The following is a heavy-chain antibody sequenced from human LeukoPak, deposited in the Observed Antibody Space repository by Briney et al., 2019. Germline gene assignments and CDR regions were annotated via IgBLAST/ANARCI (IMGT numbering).Heavy chain of an antibody. CDR2: INPTSGDT. CDR3: ARASPSGTSTDY. CDR1: GYIFAAYY. Sequence: ASVRVSCKASGYIFAAYYIHWVRQAPGQGLEWVGWINPTSGDTNYAQKFQGRVTLTRDTSVSTAYMELSSLRSDDTAVYYCARASPSGTSTDYWGQGTLVTVSS. V-gene: IGHV1-2*02. D-gene: IGHD1-7*01. J-gene: IGHJ4*02.